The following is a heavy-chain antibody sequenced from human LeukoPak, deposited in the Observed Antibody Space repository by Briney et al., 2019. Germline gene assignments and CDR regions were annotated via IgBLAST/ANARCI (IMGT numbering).Heavy chain of an antibody. D-gene: IGHD3-22*01. V-gene: IGHV4-59*12. CDR2: IYYSGST. J-gene: IGHJ4*02. CDR1: GGSISSYY. Sequence: PSETLSLTCTVSGGSISSYYWSWIRQPPGKGLEWIGYIYYSGSTNYNPSLKSRVTISVDTSKNQFSLKLSSVTAADTAVYYCARALDYDSSGPWDYWGQGTLVTVSS. CDR3: ARALDYDSSGPWDY.